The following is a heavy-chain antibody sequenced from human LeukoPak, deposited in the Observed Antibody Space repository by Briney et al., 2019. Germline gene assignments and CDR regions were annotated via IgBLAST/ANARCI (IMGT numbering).Heavy chain of an antibody. D-gene: IGHD6-6*01. Sequence: PSETLSLTCTVSGGSISSYYWSWIRQPPGKGLEWIGSIYYSGSTYYNPSLKSRVTISVDTSKNQFSLKLSSVTAADTAVYYCAREYSSWGYYYYYMDVWGKGTTVTVSS. CDR3: AREYSSWGYYYYYMDV. CDR2: IYYSGST. CDR1: GGSISSYY. J-gene: IGHJ6*03. V-gene: IGHV4-59*12.